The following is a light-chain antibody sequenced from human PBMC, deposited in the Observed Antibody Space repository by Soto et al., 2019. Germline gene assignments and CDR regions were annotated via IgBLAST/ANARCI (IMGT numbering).Light chain of an antibody. CDR2: DAS. CDR1: QNIRSR. J-gene: IGKJ1*01. CDR3: QQYHSYWT. V-gene: IGKV1-5*01. Sequence: DFQMTQSPSTLSASVGDRVTVTCRASQNIRSRLAWFQQKPGKAPKLLIYDASSLESGVPQRFSGSGSGTEFTLTISSLQTDDFSNYYCQQYHSYWTFGQRTKVDIK.